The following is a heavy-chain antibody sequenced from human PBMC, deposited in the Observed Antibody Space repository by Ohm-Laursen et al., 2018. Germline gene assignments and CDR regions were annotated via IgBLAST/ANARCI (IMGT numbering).Heavy chain of an antibody. CDR3: AKIGGDDPSLDF. D-gene: IGHD2-21*02. V-gene: IGHV3-23*01. CDR1: GFAFSNSW. CDR2: ISPSGGVT. Sequence: SLRLSCSASGFAFSNSWLTWVRQAPGKGLDWVSVISPSGGVTYYAGSVKGRFTISRDNSKSTLFLQMNSLRAEDTAVYYCAKIGGDDPSLDFWGQGTLVTVSS. J-gene: IGHJ4*02.